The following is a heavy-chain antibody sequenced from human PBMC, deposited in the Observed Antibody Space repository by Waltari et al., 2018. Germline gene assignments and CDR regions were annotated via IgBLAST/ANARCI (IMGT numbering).Heavy chain of an antibody. D-gene: IGHD3-10*01. J-gene: IGHJ4*02. CDR3: AKDRYGWGGYSDS. CDR1: GFTFSSYP. Sequence: QVQLVESGGGVVQPGRSLRLSCSASGFTFSSYPMHWVRQAPGKGLEWVAVISHDGSSKKYVDSVKGRFTISRDNDKDTLYLQVTSLRAEDTAVYYCAKDRYGWGGYSDSWGQGTLVTVSS. CDR2: ISHDGSSK. V-gene: IGHV3-30*18.